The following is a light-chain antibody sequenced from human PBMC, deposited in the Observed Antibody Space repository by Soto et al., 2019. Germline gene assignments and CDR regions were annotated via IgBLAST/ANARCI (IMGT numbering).Light chain of an antibody. J-gene: IGKJ4*01. Sequence: EIVLTQSPGTLSLSPGERATLSCRASQSVRSSYLAWYQQKPGQAPRLLIYGASIRATGVPDRFSGSGSGTDFPFTISRLESEDFAVYFCQQYGSSPLTFGGGTKVEIK. CDR1: QSVRSSY. CDR2: GAS. V-gene: IGKV3-20*01. CDR3: QQYGSSPLT.